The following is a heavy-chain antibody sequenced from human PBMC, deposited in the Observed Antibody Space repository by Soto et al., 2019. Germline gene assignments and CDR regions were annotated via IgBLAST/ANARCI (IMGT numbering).Heavy chain of an antibody. J-gene: IGHJ4*02. CDR2: IIPNFDTP. V-gene: IGHV1-69*06. CDR3: ARPYYDSSGHYLWYFDY. D-gene: IGHD3-22*01. CDR1: GDSFNTFA. Sequence: QVQLVQSGAEVKKPGSSVKLSCKASGDSFNTFAVTWVRQAPGQGLEWMGGIIPNFDTPNYAQKFQGRVTIIADKSTSTPYMELSSLRSEDTAVYYCARPYYDSSGHYLWYFDYWGQGTLVTVSS.